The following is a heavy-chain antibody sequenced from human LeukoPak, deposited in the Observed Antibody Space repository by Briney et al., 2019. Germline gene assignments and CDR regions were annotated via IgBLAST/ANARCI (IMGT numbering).Heavy chain of an antibody. V-gene: IGHV4-59*01. Sequence: PSETLSLTCTVSGGSISSYYWSWIRQPPGKGLEWIGYIYYSGSTNYNPSLKSRVTISVDTSKNQFSLKLSSVTAADTAVYYCARGTYYYGSGSYYYYYYYYMDVWGKGTTVTVSS. CDR3: ARGTYYYGSGSYYYYYYYYMDV. CDR2: IYYSGST. J-gene: IGHJ6*03. D-gene: IGHD3-10*01. CDR1: GGSISSYY.